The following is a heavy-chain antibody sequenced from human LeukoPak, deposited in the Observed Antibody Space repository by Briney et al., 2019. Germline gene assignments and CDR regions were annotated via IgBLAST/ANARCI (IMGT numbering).Heavy chain of an antibody. CDR3: ARDTSSWYEGDTFDI. J-gene: IGHJ3*02. CDR1: GFTFSMYW. CDR2: VKQDGRAK. Sequence: GGSLRLSCAASGFTFSMYWMSWVRQAPGEGLQWVANVKQDGRAKYYVDSVKGRFTISRDNAKTSLYLQMNSLRAEDTAVYYCARDTSSWYEGDTFDIWGQGTMVTVSS. D-gene: IGHD6-13*01. V-gene: IGHV3-7*01.